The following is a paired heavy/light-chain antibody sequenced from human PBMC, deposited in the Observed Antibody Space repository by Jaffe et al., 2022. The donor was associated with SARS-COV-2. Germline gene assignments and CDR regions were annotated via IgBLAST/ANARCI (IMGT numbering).Heavy chain of an antibody. CDR1: GGSISSGGYY. D-gene: IGHD2-21*02. Sequence: QVQLQESGPGLVKPSQTLSLTCTVSGGSISSGGYYWSWIRQHPGKGLEWIGYIYYSGSTYYNPSLKSRVTISVDTSKNQFSLKLSSVTAADTAVYYCARALLAYCGGDCYLFSSPDPTDWYFDLWGRGTLVTVSS. V-gene: IGHV4-31*03. CDR3: ARALLAYCGGDCYLFSSPDPTDWYFDL. CDR2: IYYSGST. J-gene: IGHJ2*01.
Light chain of an antibody. J-gene: IGKJ3*01. CDR3: QQGFT. V-gene: IGKV1-33*01. CDR2: DAS. CDR1: QDISNY. Sequence: DIQMTQSPSSLSASVGDRVTITCQASQDISNYLNWYQQKPGKAPKLLIYDASNLETGVPSRFSGSGSGTDFTFTISSLQPEDIATYYCQQGFTFGPGTKVDIK.